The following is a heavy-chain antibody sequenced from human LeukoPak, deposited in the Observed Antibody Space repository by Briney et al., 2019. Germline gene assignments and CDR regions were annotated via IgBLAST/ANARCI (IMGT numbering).Heavy chain of an antibody. J-gene: IGHJ6*02. CDR1: RGSFSGYY. D-gene: IGHD2-2*01. CDR3: ARRAVPAASAYYYYYAMDV. V-gene: IGHV4-34*01. Sequence: SSETLSLTCAVYRGSFSGYYWSWIRQPPGKGLEWIGEVNHSGSTDYKPSLKSRVTISVDTSKNQFSQKLTSVAAADTAVYYCARRAVPAASAYYYYYAMDVWGQGTTVTVSS. CDR2: VNHSGST.